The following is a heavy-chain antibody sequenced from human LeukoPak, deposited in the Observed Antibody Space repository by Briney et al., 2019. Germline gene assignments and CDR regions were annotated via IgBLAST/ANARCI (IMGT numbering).Heavy chain of an antibody. D-gene: IGHD3-3*01. CDR3: ARGAIRFLEWLLTPTFDY. V-gene: IGHV3-48*01. CDR1: GFTLTSYS. J-gene: IGHJ4*02. Sequence: GGSLRLSCAASGFTLTSYSMNWVRQAPGKGLEWVSYMSRSSSTIYYSDAVKGRFTISRDNAKNSTYLQMNSLRAEDTAVYYCARGAIRFLEWLLTPTFDYWGQGTLVTVSS. CDR2: MSRSSSTI.